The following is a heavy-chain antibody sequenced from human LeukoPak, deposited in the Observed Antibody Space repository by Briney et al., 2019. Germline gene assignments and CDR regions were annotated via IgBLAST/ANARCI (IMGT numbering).Heavy chain of an antibody. D-gene: IGHD4-23*01. Sequence: GGSLRLSCAASGFTFSSYSMNWVRQAPGKGLEWVSSISSSSSYIYYADSVKGRFTISRDNAKNSLYLQLNSLRAEDTAVYYCARDYGGSSPFDYWGQGTLVTVSS. CDR1: GFTFSSYS. V-gene: IGHV3-21*01. J-gene: IGHJ4*02. CDR3: ARDYGGSSPFDY. CDR2: ISSSSSYI.